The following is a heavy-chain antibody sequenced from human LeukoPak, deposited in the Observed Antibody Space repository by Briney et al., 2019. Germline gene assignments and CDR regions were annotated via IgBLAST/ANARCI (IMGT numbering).Heavy chain of an antibody. V-gene: IGHV4-59*01. CDR3: ARWTAYYGSRTYYIEGFDY. Sequence: PSETLSLTCIVSGGSISSYYWSWIRQPPGKGLEWIGYIYYSGSTNYNPSLKSRVTISVDTSKNQFSLRLNSVTAADTAVYYCARWTAYYGSRTYYIEGFDYWGQGTLVTVSS. CDR1: GGSISSYY. J-gene: IGHJ4*02. CDR2: IYYSGST. D-gene: IGHD3-10*01.